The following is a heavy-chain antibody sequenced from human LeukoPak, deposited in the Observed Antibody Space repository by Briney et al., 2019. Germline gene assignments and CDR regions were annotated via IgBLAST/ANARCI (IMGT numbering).Heavy chain of an antibody. Sequence: PGGSLRLSCSASGFRFSDFTMTWVRQAPGKGLEWVAVIWYDGSNKYYADSVKGRFTISRDNSKNTLYLQMNSLRAEDTAVYYCARDFPITPYYGMDVWGQGTTITVSS. V-gene: IGHV3-33*08. CDR3: ARDFPITPYYGMDV. D-gene: IGHD3-10*01. CDR1: GFRFSDFT. CDR2: IWYDGSNK. J-gene: IGHJ6*02.